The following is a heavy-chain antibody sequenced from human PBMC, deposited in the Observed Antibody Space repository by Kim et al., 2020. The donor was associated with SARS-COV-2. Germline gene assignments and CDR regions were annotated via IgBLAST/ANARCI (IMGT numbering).Heavy chain of an antibody. CDR3: AKTKGGNYKGVADY. D-gene: IGHD1-7*01. V-gene: IGHV3-23*01. J-gene: IGHJ4*02. Sequence: ADSVKGRFTISRDNSKNTLFLQMSSLTAEDTAIYYCAKTKGGNYKGVADYWGQGTPVTVAS.